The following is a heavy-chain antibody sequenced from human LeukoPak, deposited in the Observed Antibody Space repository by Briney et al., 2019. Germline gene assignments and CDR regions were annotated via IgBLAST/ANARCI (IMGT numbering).Heavy chain of an antibody. CDR2: ISSSSSFM. CDR1: GFTYSNYK. D-gene: IGHD3-3*01. Sequence: GGSLRLFCGASGFTYSNYKMNWVRQAPGKGLERVSSISSSSSFMYSADSVKGRFTISRDNAKNSLYLQMNSLRAEDTAVYYCARTYEAGFWSGYYFDYWGQGTLVTVSS. J-gene: IGHJ4*02. V-gene: IGHV3-21*01. CDR3: ARTYEAGFWSGYYFDY.